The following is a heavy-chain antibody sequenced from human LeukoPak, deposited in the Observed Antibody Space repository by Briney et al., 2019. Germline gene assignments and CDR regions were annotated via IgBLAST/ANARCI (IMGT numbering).Heavy chain of an antibody. J-gene: IGHJ4*02. CDR2: IRSHGYGGTT. CDR3: ARGRGSGSSGPPKLFAY. D-gene: IGHD3-10*01. CDR1: GFTFRDYA. V-gene: IGHV3-49*03. Sequence: GRSLRLSCTVSGFTFRDYAIIWFRQAPGKGLEWVGFIRSHGYGGTTEAAASVQGRFTISRDDSNITAYLQLNNLNTEDIAVYSCARGRGSGSSGPPKLFAYCRQGTLVIVSS.